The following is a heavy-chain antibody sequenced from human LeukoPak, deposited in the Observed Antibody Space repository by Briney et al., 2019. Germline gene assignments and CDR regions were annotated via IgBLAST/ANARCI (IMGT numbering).Heavy chain of an antibody. Sequence: SETLSLTCSVSGGSISSLSYYWGWVRQPPGKGLEWIGSIYYGGRTYYNPSLKSRVTISVDASKNQFSLKLSSVTAADTAVYYCARSYYDFWSGYYTSDFTFDPWGQGTLVTVSS. D-gene: IGHD3-3*01. CDR3: ARSYYDFWSGYYTSDFTFDP. CDR1: GGSISSLSYY. J-gene: IGHJ5*02. V-gene: IGHV4-39*01. CDR2: IYYGGRT.